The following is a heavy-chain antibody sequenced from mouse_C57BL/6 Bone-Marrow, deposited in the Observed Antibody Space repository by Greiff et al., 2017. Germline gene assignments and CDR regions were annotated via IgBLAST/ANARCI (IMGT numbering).Heavy chain of an antibody. CDR1: GYAFSSYW. D-gene: IGHD2-2*01. J-gene: IGHJ2*01. CDR2: IYPGDGDT. CDR3: AREGYYGCGEGFDY. V-gene: IGHV1-80*01. Sequence: VKLQQSGAELVKPGASVKISCKASGYAFSSYWMNWVKQRPGQGLEWIGQIYPGDGDTNYNGKFQGKATLTADKSSSTAYLQLSSLTSEDSAVYVCAREGYYGCGEGFDYWGQGTTLTV.